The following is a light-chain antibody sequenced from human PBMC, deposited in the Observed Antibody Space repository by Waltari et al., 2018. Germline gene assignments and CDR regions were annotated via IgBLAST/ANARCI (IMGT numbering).Light chain of an antibody. J-gene: IGLJ2*01. Sequence: QSAPTQPASVSGSPGQSITISCSDVGGYNHCSRYQQYPARGPKPIIFDATNRPSGVSNRFSGSKSGNTASLTISGLQAEDEAHYYCTSYKNTDTPVIFGGGTKLTVL. CDR2: DAT. V-gene: IGLV2-14*01. CDR1: DVGGYNH. CDR3: TSYKNTDTPVI.